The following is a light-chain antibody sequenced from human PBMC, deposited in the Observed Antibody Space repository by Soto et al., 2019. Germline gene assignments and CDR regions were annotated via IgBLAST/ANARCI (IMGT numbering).Light chain of an antibody. CDR1: QSISSW. Sequence: DIQMTQSPSTLSASVGDRVTITCRASQSISSWLAWYQQKPGKAPKLLIYKASTLQSGVPSRFSGSGSGTEFTLAISSLQPDVSSTYYCQQYNDNWTFGQGTKVEIK. CDR2: KAS. V-gene: IGKV1-5*03. CDR3: QQYNDNWT. J-gene: IGKJ1*01.